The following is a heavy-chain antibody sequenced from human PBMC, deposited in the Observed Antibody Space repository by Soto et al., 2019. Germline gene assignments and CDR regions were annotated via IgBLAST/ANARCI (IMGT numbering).Heavy chain of an antibody. CDR3: ARGQQWLGDAFDI. V-gene: IGHV4-28*03. J-gene: IGHJ3*02. D-gene: IGHD6-19*01. CDR1: GYSISSSNW. CDR2: IYYSGST. Sequence: SETLSLTCAVSGYSISSSNWWGWIRQPPGKGLEWIGYIYYSGSTYYNPSLKSRVTMSVDTSKNQFSLKLSSVTAVDTAVYYCARGQQWLGDAFDIWGQGTMVTVS.